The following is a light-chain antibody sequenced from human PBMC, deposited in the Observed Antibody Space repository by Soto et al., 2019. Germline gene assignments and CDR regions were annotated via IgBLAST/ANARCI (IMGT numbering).Light chain of an antibody. J-gene: IGLJ1*01. Sequence: QSVRAQVASVSRSPGQALPISCNGTSSDVGGYNYVSWYQQHPGKAPKLMIYDVSNRPSGVSNRFSGSKSGNTASLTISGLQAEDEADYYCSSYTSSSTHNYVFGTGTKVTVL. V-gene: IGLV2-14*01. CDR1: SSDVGGYNY. CDR3: SSYTSSSTHNYV. CDR2: DVS.